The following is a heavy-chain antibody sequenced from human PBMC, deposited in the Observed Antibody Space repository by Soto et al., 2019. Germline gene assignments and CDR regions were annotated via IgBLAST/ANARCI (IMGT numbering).Heavy chain of an antibody. CDR2: ISSSGSTI. D-gene: IGHD6-19*01. CDR3: ARDLADPPYYYGMDV. Sequence: GGSLRLSCAASGFTFSSYEMNWVRQAPGKGLEWVSYISSSGSTIYYADSVKGRFTISRDNAKNSLYLQMNSLRAEDTAVYYCARDLADPPYYYGMDVWGQGTTVTVSS. J-gene: IGHJ6*02. CDR1: GFTFSSYE. V-gene: IGHV3-48*03.